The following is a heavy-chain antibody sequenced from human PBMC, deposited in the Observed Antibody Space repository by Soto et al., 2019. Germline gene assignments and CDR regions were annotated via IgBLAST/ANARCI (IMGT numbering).Heavy chain of an antibody. Sequence: QVQLVQSGAEVKKPGSSVKVSCKASGGTFSSYAISWVRQAPGQGLEWMGGIIPIFGTANYAQKSQGRVTITADESTSTAYMELSSLRSEDTAVYYCARVIARHYYDSRKVLSGMDVWGQGTTVTVSS. V-gene: IGHV1-69*01. CDR1: GGTFSSYA. CDR2: IIPIFGTA. J-gene: IGHJ6*02. CDR3: ARVIARHYYDSRKVLSGMDV. D-gene: IGHD3-22*01.